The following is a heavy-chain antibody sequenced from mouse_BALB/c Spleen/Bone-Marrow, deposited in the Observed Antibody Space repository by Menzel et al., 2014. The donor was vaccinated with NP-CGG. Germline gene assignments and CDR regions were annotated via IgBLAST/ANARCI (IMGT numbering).Heavy chain of an antibody. CDR3: TRRDTTVERAWFAY. J-gene: IGHJ3*01. CDR1: GYTFTSYW. Sequence: QVQLQQSGAELVKPGASVKMSCKASGYTFTSYWMHWVKQRPGQGLEWIGTIDPSDSYTSYNQKFEGKATLTVDTSSSTAYMQLSSLTSEDSAVYYCTRRDTTVERAWFAYWGQGTLVTVSA. CDR2: IDPSDSYT. D-gene: IGHD1-1*01. V-gene: IGHV1S127*01.